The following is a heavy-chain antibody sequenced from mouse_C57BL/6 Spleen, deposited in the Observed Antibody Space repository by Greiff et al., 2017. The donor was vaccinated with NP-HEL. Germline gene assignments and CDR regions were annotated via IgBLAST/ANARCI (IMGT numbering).Heavy chain of an antibody. V-gene: IGHV14-1*01. CDR2: IDPEDGDT. Sequence: VQLQQSGAELVRPGASVKLSCTASGFNIKDYYMHWVKQRPEQGLEWIGRIDPEDGDTEYAPKFQGKATMTADTSSNTSYLQLSSLTSEDTAVYYCTSLYYYGSSDFDVWGTGTTVTVSS. CDR3: TSLYYYGSSDFDV. CDR1: GFNIKDYY. D-gene: IGHD1-1*01. J-gene: IGHJ1*03.